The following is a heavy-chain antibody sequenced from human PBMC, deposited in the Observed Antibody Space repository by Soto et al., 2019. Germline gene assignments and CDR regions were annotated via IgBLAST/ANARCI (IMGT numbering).Heavy chain of an antibody. CDR3: ARGLSGSYRYPFDY. V-gene: IGHV3-20*04. J-gene: IGHJ4*02. D-gene: IGHD1-26*01. CDR2: INWNGGST. Sequence: PGGSLRLSCAASGFTFDDYGMSWVRQAPGKGLEWVSGINWNGGSTGYADSVKGRFTISRDNAKNSLYLQMNSLRAEDTALYYCARGLSGSYRYPFDYWGQGTLVTVSS. CDR1: GFTFDDYG.